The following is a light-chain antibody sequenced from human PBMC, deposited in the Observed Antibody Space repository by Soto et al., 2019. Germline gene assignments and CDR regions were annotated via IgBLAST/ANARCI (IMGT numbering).Light chain of an antibody. J-gene: IGKJ5*01. Sequence: EIVLTQSPATLSLSPGESATLSCRASQSLSTYLAWYQQKPGQAPRLLIFDASNRATGIPARFSGSGSGTDFTLTINSLEPEDFAVYYCQQRSSWITFGQGTRLEI. CDR1: QSLSTY. CDR2: DAS. CDR3: QQRSSWIT. V-gene: IGKV3-11*01.